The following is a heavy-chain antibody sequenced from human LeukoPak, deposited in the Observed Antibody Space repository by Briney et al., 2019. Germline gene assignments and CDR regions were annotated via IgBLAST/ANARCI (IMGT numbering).Heavy chain of an antibody. D-gene: IGHD3-22*01. Sequence: ASVKVSCKASGYTFTSYGISWVRQAPGQGLEWMGWISAYNGNTNYAQKLQGRVTMTTDTSTSTAYMELRSLRSDDTAVYYCARGTMIVVVHKYWYFDLWGRGTLVTVSS. CDR3: ARGTMIVVVHKYWYFDL. CDR2: ISAYNGNT. V-gene: IGHV1-18*01. J-gene: IGHJ2*01. CDR1: GYTFTSYG.